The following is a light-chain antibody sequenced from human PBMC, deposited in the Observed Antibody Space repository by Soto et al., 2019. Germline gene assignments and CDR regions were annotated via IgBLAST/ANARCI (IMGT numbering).Light chain of an antibody. CDR1: QSVSSY. CDR2: YAS. J-gene: IGKJ2*01. V-gene: IGKV3-11*01. Sequence: EIVLTQSPATLSLSPGERATLSCRASQSVSSYLAWYQQKPGQAPRLLIYYASNRATGIPARFSGSGSGTDFTLTISSLEPEDFAVYYCQQRSNWPPYTFGQGTNLEIK. CDR3: QQRSNWPPYT.